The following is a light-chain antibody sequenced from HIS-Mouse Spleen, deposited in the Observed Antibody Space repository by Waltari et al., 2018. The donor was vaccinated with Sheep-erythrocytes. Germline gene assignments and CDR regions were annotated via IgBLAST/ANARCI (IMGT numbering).Light chain of an antibody. J-gene: IGLJ2*01. CDR2: DVS. CDR3: CSYAGSYTFVV. V-gene: IGLV2-11*01. CDR1: SSDVGGYNY. Sequence: QSALTQPRSVSGSPGQSVTISCTGTSSDVGGYNYVSWYQQHPGKAPKLLLYDVSKRPSGAPDRFSCSKSGNTASLTISGLQAEDEADYYCCSYAGSYTFVVFGGGTKLTVL.